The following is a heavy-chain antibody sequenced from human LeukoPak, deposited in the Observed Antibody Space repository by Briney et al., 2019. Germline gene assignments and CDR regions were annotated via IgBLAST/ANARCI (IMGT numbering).Heavy chain of an antibody. V-gene: IGHV1-2*02. CDR2: INPNSGGT. J-gene: IGHJ4*02. CDR1: GYTFTGYY. Sequence: GASVKVSCKASGYTFTGYYMHWVRQAPGQGLERMGWINPNSGGTNYAQKFQGRVTMTRDTSISTAYMELSRLRSDDTAVYYCARLPYDSSGYVDYWGQGTLVTVSS. D-gene: IGHD3-22*01. CDR3: ARLPYDSSGYVDY.